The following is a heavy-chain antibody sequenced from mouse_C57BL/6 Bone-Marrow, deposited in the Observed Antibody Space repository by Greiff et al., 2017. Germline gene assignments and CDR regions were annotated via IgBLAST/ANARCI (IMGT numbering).Heavy chain of an antibody. CDR1: GYTFTSYW. CDR2: IDPSDSYT. J-gene: IGHJ2*01. CDR3: ARLRYYGSSGDY. D-gene: IGHD1-1*01. V-gene: IGHV1-50*01. Sequence: QVQLQQPGAELVKPGASVKLSCKASGYTFTSYWMQWVKQRPGQGLEWIGEIDPSDSYTNYNQKFKGKATLTVDTSSSTAYMQLSSLTSEVSAVFYCARLRYYGSSGDYWGQGTTLTVSS.